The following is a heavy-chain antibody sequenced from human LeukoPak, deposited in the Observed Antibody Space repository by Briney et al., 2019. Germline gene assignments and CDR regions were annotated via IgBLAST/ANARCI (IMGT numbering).Heavy chain of an antibody. Sequence: ASVKVSCKASGYTSTAYYLHWVRQAPGQGLEWMGWINPTIGGTKYAQKFQGRVTMTRDTSISTAYMELSRLRSDDTAVYYCARAQYQQPPDYWGQGTLVTVSS. CDR2: INPTIGGT. V-gene: IGHV1-2*02. CDR1: GYTSTAYY. D-gene: IGHD2-2*01. J-gene: IGHJ4*02. CDR3: ARAQYQQPPDY.